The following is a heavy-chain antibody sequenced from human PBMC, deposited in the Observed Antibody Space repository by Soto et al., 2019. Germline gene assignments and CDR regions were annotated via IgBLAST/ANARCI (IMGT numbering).Heavy chain of an antibody. J-gene: IGHJ6*02. CDR3: ASSTYDSSGFYGMDV. Sequence: PGGSLRLSCAASGFTFSSYGMHWVRQAPGKGLEWVAVIWYDGSNKYYADSVKGRFTISRDNSKNTLYLQMNSLRAEDTAVYYCASSTYDSSGFYGMDVWGQGTTVTVSS. D-gene: IGHD3-22*01. CDR2: IWYDGSNK. CDR1: GFTFSSYG. V-gene: IGHV3-33*01.